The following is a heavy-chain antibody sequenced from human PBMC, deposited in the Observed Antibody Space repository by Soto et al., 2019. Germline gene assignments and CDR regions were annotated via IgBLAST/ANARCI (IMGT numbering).Heavy chain of an antibody. Sequence: EVQLLESGGGLVQPGGSLRLSCAASGFTFSSYAMSWVRQAPGKGLEWVSAISGSGGNTYYADSVKGRFTISRDNSKNTLYLQMNSLSAEDTAVYYCAKGGGITMVPFFDYWGQGTLVTVSS. CDR1: GFTFSSYA. CDR2: ISGSGGNT. D-gene: IGHD3-10*01. V-gene: IGHV3-23*01. CDR3: AKGGGITMVPFFDY. J-gene: IGHJ4*02.